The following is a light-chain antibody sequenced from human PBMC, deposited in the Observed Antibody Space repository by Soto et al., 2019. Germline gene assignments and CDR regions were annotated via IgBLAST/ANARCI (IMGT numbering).Light chain of an antibody. Sequence: DIQLTQSPGTLSLSAGERATLSCRSSQSVSGSYLAWYQQKPGQAPRLMIYDASSRATGIPDRFSGGGSGTDFTLTISRLEPEDFAVYYCQQFSSYPLTLGGGTKVDIK. CDR3: QQFSSYPLT. V-gene: IGKV3-20*01. CDR2: DAS. CDR1: QSVSGSY. J-gene: IGKJ4*01.